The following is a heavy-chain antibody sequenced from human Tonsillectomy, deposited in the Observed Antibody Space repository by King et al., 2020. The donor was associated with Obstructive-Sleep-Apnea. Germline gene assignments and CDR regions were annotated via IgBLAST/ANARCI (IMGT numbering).Heavy chain of an antibody. V-gene: IGHV4-39*01. CDR2: IYYSGST. J-gene: IGHJ4*02. CDR3: ASYYDILTGYYH. Sequence: QLQESGPGLVKPSETLSLTCTVSGGSISSSSYYWGWIRQPPGKGLEGIGSIYYSGSTYYNPSLNSRVTISLDTSKNQCSLKLSSVTAADTAVYYCASYYDILTGYYHWGQGTLVTVSS. D-gene: IGHD3-9*01. CDR1: GGSISSSSYY.